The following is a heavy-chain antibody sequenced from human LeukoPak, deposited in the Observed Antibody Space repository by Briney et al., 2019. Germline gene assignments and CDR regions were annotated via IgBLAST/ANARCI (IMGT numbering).Heavy chain of an antibody. CDR2: IIPILGIE. CDR3: ARAPDGLLRRRYYFDY. CDR1: GGTFSSYA. D-gene: IGHD2-15*01. V-gene: IGHV1-69*04. Sequence: SVKVSCKASGGTFSSYAISWVRQAPGQGLEWRGRIIPILGIENYAQKFQGRVTITADKSTSTAYLEPSSLSSEDTAAYYCARAPDGLLRRRYYFDYWGQGTLVTVSS. J-gene: IGHJ4*02.